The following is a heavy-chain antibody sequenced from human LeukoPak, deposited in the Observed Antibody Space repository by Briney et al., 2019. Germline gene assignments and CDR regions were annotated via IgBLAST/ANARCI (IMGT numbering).Heavy chain of an antibody. J-gene: IGHJ4*02. CDR2: ISSSGNTI. CDR3: ARDVGMTSDY. V-gene: IGHV3-48*03. Sequence: QPGGSLRLSCVTSGFTFSSYEINWVRQAPGKGLEWVSYISSSGNTIYYAHSVKGRFTISRDNARNSLYLQMNNLRAEDTAVYYCARDVGMTSDYWGQGTLVTVSP. D-gene: IGHD1-1*01. CDR1: GFTFSSYE.